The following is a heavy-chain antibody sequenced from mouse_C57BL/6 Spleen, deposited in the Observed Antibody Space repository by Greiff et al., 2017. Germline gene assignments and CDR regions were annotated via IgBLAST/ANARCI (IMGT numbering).Heavy chain of an antibody. D-gene: IGHD2-4*01. CDR1: GYTFTSYW. J-gene: IGHJ3*01. CDR3: ARLGEYDYDEGFAY. V-gene: IGHV1-55*01. CDR2: IYPGSGST. Sequence: QVQLKESGAELVKPGASVKMSCKASGYTFTSYWITWVKQRPGQGLEWIGDIYPGSGSTNYNEKFKSKATLTVDTSSSTAYMQLSSLTSEDSAVYYCARLGEYDYDEGFAYWGQGTLVTVSA.